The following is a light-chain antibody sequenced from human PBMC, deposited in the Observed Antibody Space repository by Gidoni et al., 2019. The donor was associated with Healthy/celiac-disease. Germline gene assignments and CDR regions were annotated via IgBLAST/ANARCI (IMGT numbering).Light chain of an antibody. CDR2: DAT. CDR1: QSVSSC. Sequence: PATLSWSPGERATLSCRASQSVSSCLAWYQQKPGQAPRLLIYDATNRATGIPARFSGSGSGTDFTLTSSSLEPEDFAVYYCQQRSNWSITFXQXTRLEIK. V-gene: IGKV3-11*01. J-gene: IGKJ5*01. CDR3: QQRSNWSIT.